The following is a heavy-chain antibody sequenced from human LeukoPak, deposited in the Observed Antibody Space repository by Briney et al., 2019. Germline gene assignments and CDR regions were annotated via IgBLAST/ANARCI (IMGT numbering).Heavy chain of an antibody. Sequence: PGGSLRLSCAASGFTFSSYAMSWVRQAPGKGLEWVSVISGSGGTTYYADSVKGRFTISRDNSMNTLYLQMNSLRTEDTAVYYCARTHSSGLHVFDIWGQGTKVTVSS. J-gene: IGHJ3*02. V-gene: IGHV3-23*01. CDR3: ARTHSSGLHVFDI. CDR2: ISGSGGTT. D-gene: IGHD3-22*01. CDR1: GFTFSSYA.